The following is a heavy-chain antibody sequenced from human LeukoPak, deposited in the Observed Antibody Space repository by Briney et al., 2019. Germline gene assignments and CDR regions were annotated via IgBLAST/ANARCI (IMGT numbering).Heavy chain of an antibody. CDR3: ARDGSGYDDAFDI. V-gene: IGHV3-21*01. D-gene: IGHD3-10*01. Sequence: GGSLRLSCEVSGFTLSSYTMNWVRQAPGKGLEWVSSISSSSSYIYYADSVKGRFTISRDNARNSLYLQMNSLRAEDTAVYYCARDGSGYDDAFDIWGQGTMVTVSS. CDR2: ISSSSSYI. J-gene: IGHJ3*02. CDR1: GFTLSSYT.